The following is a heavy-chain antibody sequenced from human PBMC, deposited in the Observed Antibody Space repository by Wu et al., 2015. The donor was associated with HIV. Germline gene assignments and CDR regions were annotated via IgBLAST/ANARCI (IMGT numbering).Heavy chain of an antibody. V-gene: IGHV1-2*02. CDR3: ASDSSEGPFSHYYFAL. D-gene: IGHD3-3*01. CDR2: INPNSGGT. J-gene: IGHJ4*02. CDR1: GYTFTDYY. Sequence: QVQLVQSGAEVKKPGASVKVSCQASGYTFTDYYIHWLRQAPGQGLEWMGWINPNSGGTNYAQKFHGRVTLTRDTSIGTAYMELSRLTSDDTAVYYCASDSSEGPFSHYYFALWGQGSLVTVSS.